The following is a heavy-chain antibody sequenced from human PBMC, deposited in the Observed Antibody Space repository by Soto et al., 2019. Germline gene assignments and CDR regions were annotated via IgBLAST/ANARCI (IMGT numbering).Heavy chain of an antibody. CDR3: AGSVDTAMVYYFDY. CDR1: GFTFSSYS. V-gene: IGHV3-21*01. J-gene: IGHJ4*01. Sequence: GGSLRLSCAASGFTFSSYSMNWVRQAPGKGLEWVSSISSSSSYIYYADSVKGRFTISRDNAKNSLYLQMNSLRAEDTAVYYCAGSVDTAMVYYFDYWGQGTLVTVSS. D-gene: IGHD5-18*01. CDR2: ISSSSSYI.